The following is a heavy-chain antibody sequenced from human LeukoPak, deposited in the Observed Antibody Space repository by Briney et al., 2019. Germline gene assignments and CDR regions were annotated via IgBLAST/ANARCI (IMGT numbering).Heavy chain of an antibody. V-gene: IGHV1-69*06. CDR2: IIPIFGTA. J-gene: IGHJ4*02. Sequence: ASVKVSCKASGGTFSSYAISWVRQAPGQGLEWMGGIIPIFGTANYAQKFQGRVTITADKSTSTAYMELSSLRSEDTAVYYCASSDTAIYSFDYWGQGTLVTVSS. D-gene: IGHD5-18*01. CDR3: ASSDTAIYSFDY. CDR1: GGTFSSYA.